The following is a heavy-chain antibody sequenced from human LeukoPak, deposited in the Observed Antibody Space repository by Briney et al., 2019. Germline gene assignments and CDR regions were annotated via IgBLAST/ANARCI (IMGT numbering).Heavy chain of an antibody. Sequence: SETLSLTCAVSGGSISSSNWWSWVRRPPGKGLEWIGEIYHSGSANYNPSLRSRVTISVGTSKNQFSLKLSSVTASDTAVYYCAVVTTTTFDYWGQGTLVTVSS. CDR3: AVVTTTTFDY. D-gene: IGHD4-23*01. J-gene: IGHJ4*02. CDR1: GGSISSSNW. CDR2: IYHSGSA. V-gene: IGHV4-4*02.